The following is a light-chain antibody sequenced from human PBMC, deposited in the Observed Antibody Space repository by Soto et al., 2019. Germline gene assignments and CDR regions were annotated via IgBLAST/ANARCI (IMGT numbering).Light chain of an antibody. CDR2: EGN. J-gene: IGLJ1*01. V-gene: IGLV2-23*01. Sequence: ALTQPASVSGSPGQSITISCTGTSSDVGGYNLVSWFQQHPGKAPKLMIYEGNKRPSGVSTRFSGSKSGNTASLTISGLQAEDEADYYCCSYAGSSTYVFGTGTKVTVL. CDR3: CSYAGSSTYV. CDR1: SSDVGGYNL.